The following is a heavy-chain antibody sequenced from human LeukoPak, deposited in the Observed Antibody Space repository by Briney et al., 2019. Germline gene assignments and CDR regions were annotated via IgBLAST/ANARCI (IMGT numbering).Heavy chain of an antibody. CDR3: ASPPAAYSNSWYGN. Sequence: SETLSLTCTVSGGSISIGSYYWSWIRQPAGKGLEWIGRIYTSGSTNYNPSLKSRVTISVDTSKNQFSLKLSSVTAADTAVYYCASPPAAYSNSWYGNWGQGTLVTVSS. V-gene: IGHV4-61*02. D-gene: IGHD6-13*01. CDR2: IYTSGST. J-gene: IGHJ4*02. CDR1: GGSISIGSYY.